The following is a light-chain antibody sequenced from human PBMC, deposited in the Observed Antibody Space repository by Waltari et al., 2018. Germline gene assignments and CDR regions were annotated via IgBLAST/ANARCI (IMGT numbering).Light chain of an antibody. Sequence: QSALTQPPSASGSPGQSVTISCTGTRGDLGGCNFGSWSQQHPGNAPKLVIYEVTKRPSGGPDRFSGSKSGNTASLTVSGLQSGDEADYYCCSYAGSNNVVFGGGTKLTVL. CDR3: CSYAGSNNVV. CDR2: EVT. CDR1: RGDLGGCNF. V-gene: IGLV2-8*01. J-gene: IGLJ3*02.